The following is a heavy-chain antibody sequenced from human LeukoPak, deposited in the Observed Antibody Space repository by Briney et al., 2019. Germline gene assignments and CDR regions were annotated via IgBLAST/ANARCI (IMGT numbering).Heavy chain of an antibody. V-gene: IGHV3-21*01. J-gene: IGHJ4*02. D-gene: IGHD5-12*01. Sequence: GGSLRLSCAASGFTFSSYSMNWVRQAPGKGLEWVSSISSSSSYIYYADSVKGRFTISRDNAKNSLYLQMNSLRAEDTAVYYCATQRGYSGYIGYWGQGTLVTVSS. CDR1: GFTFSSYS. CDR3: ATQRGYSGYIGY. CDR2: ISSSSSYI.